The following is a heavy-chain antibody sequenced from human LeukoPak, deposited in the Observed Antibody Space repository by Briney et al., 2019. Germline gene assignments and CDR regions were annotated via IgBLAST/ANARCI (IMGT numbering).Heavy chain of an antibody. CDR1: GFTFSSYD. CDR2: IGTAGDT. D-gene: IGHD6-19*01. CDR3: VSGSGWGNFDY. Sequence: GGSLRLSCAASGFTFSSYDMHWVRQATGKGLEWVSAIGTAGDTYYPGSVKGRFTISRENAKNSLYLQMNSLRAGDTAVYYCVSGSGWGNFDYWGQGTLVTVSS. V-gene: IGHV3-13*01. J-gene: IGHJ4*02.